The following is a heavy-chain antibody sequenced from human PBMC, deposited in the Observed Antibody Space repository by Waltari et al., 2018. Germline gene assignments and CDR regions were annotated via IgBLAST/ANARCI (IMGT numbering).Heavy chain of an antibody. CDR3: ARAFITGTAEFDY. D-gene: IGHD1-20*01. CDR2: ISYDGSNK. J-gene: IGHJ4*02. Sequence: QVQLVESGGGVVQPGRSLRLSCAASGFTFSSYAMHWVRQAPGKGLEWVAVISYDGSNKYYADSGKGRFTISRDNSKNTLYLQMNSLRAEDTAVYYCARAFITGTAEFDYWGQGTLVTVSS. V-gene: IGHV3-30*04. CDR1: GFTFSSYA.